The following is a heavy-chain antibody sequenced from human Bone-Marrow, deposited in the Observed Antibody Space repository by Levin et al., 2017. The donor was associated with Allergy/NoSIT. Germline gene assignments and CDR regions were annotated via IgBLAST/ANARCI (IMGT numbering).Heavy chain of an antibody. Sequence: GESLKISCAASGFTLGSHPMNWVRQAPGKGLEWVSYISRNGITIYYADSLKGRFTISRDNAKNALYLQMNSLRADDTAVYYCVREDDVAGDHVFDFWGQGTRLTVSS. J-gene: IGHJ4*02. CDR3: VREDDVAGDHVFDF. CDR1: GFTLGSHP. V-gene: IGHV3-48*01. D-gene: IGHD4-17*01. CDR2: ISRNGITI.